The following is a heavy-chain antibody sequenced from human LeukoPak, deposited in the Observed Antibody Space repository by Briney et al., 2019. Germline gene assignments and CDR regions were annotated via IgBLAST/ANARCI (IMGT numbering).Heavy chain of an antibody. J-gene: IGHJ5*02. CDR2: IRYDGSNK. Sequence: TGGSLRLSCAASGFTFSSYGMHWVRQAPGKGLEWVAFIRYDGSNKYYADSVKGRFTISRDNSKNTLYLQMNGLRAEDTAVYYCAKDTTPPKAGFDPWGQGTLVTVSS. D-gene: IGHD1-14*01. CDR3: AKDTTPPKAGFDP. V-gene: IGHV3-30*02. CDR1: GFTFSSYG.